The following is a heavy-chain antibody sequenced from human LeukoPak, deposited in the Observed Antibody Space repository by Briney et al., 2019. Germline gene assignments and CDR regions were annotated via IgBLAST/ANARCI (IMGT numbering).Heavy chain of an antibody. D-gene: IGHD5-12*01. CDR1: GFTFYNYG. J-gene: IGHJ4*02. CDR2: ITASGAAT. V-gene: IGHV3-23*01. CDR3: AKDSLVATSHFDS. Sequence: PGGSLRLSCAVSGFTFYNYGMSWVRQAPGKGLEWVSAITASGAATYVADSVKGRFVISRDNSKNTLNLQMNSLRAEDTAVYFCAKDSLVATSHFDSWGRGTLVTVSS.